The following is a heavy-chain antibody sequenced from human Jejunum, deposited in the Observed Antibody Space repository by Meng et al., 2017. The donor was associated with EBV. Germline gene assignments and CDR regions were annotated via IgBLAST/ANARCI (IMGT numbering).Heavy chain of an antibody. D-gene: IGHD2-8*02. CDR3: TRCYSGGVCYYFDY. V-gene: IGHV1-3*04. CDR2: FSTANDNT. Sequence: QVQLVQSGAEVKKNXXSVKVXCKASGYTFTEYAMHWLRQAPGQRLEWMGWFSTANDNTKYSQKFQGRVTITRDTSASTGYMELSSLRSEDTAIYYCTRCYSGGVCYYFDYWGQGTLVTVSS. CDR1: GYTFTEYA. J-gene: IGHJ4*02.